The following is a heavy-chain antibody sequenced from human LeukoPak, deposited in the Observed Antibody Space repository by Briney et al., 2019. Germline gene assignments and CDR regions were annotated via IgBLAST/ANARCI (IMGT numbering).Heavy chain of an antibody. CDR3: ARVGAYNEYDVEYYYYVDV. CDR2: INQDGSEK. CDR1: GFTFSIYW. V-gene: IGHV3-7*01. J-gene: IGHJ6*03. Sequence: GGSLRLSCAASGFTFSIYWMSWVRQAPGKGLEWVANINQDGSEKYYVDSVEGRFTISRDNAKNSLYLEMNSLRAEDTAVYFCARVGAYNEYDVEYYYYVDVWGKGTTVTVSS. D-gene: IGHD5-24*01.